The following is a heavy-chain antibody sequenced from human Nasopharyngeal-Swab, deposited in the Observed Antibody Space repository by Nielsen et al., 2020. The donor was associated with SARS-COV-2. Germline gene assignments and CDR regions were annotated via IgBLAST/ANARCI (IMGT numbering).Heavy chain of an antibody. Sequence: ASVKVSCKTSGYTFSSYGISWVRQAPGQGLEWMGWISPYNGNTNYPQKFQGRVTVTADTSTSTAYLELRSLRSDDTAIYYCARKVGAPRAWYFGLWGRGTLVTVSS. J-gene: IGHJ2*01. V-gene: IGHV1-18*01. D-gene: IGHD3-16*01. CDR2: ISPYNGNT. CDR1: GYTFSSYG. CDR3: ARKVGAPRAWYFGL.